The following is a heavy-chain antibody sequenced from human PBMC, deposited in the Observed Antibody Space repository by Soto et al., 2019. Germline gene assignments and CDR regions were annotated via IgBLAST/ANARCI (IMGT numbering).Heavy chain of an antibody. J-gene: IGHJ4*02. D-gene: IGHD3-22*01. CDR3: ASLYDSSGYLGFDY. CDR1: GYTFTGYY. Sequence: ASVKVSCKASGYTFTGYYMHWVRQAPGQGLEWMGWINPNSGGTNYAQKFQGRVTMTRDTSISTAYMELSRLRSDDTAVYYCASLYDSSGYLGFDYWGQGTLVTAPQ. V-gene: IGHV1-2*02. CDR2: INPNSGGT.